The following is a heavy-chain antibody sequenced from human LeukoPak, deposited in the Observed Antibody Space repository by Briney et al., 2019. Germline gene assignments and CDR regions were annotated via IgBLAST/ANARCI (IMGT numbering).Heavy chain of an antibody. V-gene: IGHV3-23*01. CDR1: GFTFSSYA. CDR3: AKDSRESSGHFPYYYYYHYGLDV. CDR2: ISGGGDDT. J-gene: IGHJ6*02. Sequence: GGSLRLSCAASGFTFSSYAMSWVRQAPGKGLEWVSAISGGGDDTSYADSARGRFTVSRDNSKNTLYLQMNSLRAEDTAVYYCAKDSRESSGHFPYYYYYHYGLDVWGQGTTVTVSS. D-gene: IGHD3-22*01.